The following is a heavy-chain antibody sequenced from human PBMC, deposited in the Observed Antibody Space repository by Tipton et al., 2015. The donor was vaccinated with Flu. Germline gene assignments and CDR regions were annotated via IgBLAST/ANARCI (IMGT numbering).Heavy chain of an antibody. D-gene: IGHD3-10*01. CDR1: GYSFTSYW. Sequence: QLVQSGAEVKKPGESLKISCKGSGYSFTSYWIGWVRQMPGKGLEWVGIIYPGDSDTRYSPSFQGQVTISADKSISTAYLQWSSLKAWGTAVYYCAGQGEGLWFGESHYYGMDGWGQGTTVTVSS. CDR3: AGQGEGLWFGESHYYGMDG. J-gene: IGHJ6*02. CDR2: IYPGDSDT. V-gene: IGHV5-51*01.